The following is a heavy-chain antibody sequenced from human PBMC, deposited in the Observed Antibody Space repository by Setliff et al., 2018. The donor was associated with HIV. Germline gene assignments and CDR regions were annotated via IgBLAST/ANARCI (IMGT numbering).Heavy chain of an antibody. CDR1: GYSISSGYY. D-gene: IGHD3-10*01. J-gene: IGHJ6*02. CDR3: ARVWEFIDTYCMDV. V-gene: IGHV4-38-2*01. Sequence: KPSETLSLTCVVSGYSISSGYYWGWIRQPPGTGLEWIGSFYHRGNTHYNPSLWSRVTMSVDISNNQFSLDLTSVTAADTAVYYCARVWEFIDTYCMDVWGQGTLVTVSS. CDR2: FYHRGNT.